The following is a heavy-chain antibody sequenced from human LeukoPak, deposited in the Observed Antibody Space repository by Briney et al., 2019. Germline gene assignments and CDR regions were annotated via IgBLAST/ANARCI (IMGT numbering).Heavy chain of an antibody. CDR1: GVSLCSSSYY. Sequence: SETLSLTCTVSGVSLCSSSYYWGWIRKPPGKGLEWIGSIYYSGSPYYTPSLKSRVTISLDTSRNQVSLKLNSVTATDTAVYYCAKSGGYGLIDYWGQGTLVSVSS. CDR3: AKSGGYGLIDY. V-gene: IGHV4-39*01. J-gene: IGHJ4*01. CDR2: IYYSGSP. D-gene: IGHD1-26*01.